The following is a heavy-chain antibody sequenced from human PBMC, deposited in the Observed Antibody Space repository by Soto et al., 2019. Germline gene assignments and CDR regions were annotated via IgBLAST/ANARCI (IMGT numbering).Heavy chain of an antibody. D-gene: IGHD2-15*01. Sequence: RVSYAVAGGTFVGYCMHCVRQTPGKGLVWVSRINSDGSSTSYAGSVKGRFTISRDNAKNTLYLQMNSLRAEDTAVYYCVRTSLVVAAATREDYRGQGTLVTVSS. CDR1: GGTFVGYC. V-gene: IGHV3-74*01. CDR2: INSDGSST. J-gene: IGHJ4*02. CDR3: VRTSLVVAAATREDY.